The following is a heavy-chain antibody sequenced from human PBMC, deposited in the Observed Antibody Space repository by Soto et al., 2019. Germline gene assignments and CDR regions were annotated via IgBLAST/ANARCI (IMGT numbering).Heavy chain of an antibody. D-gene: IGHD3-3*01. Sequence: SVKVSCKASGCTFSSYAISWVRQAPGQGLEWMGGIIPIFGTVNYAQKFQGRVTITADESTSTDYMELSSLRSEDTAVYYCARGADFWSGYSIYSHYGMDVWGQGTTVTVSS. CDR2: IIPIFGTV. CDR3: ARGADFWSGYSIYSHYGMDV. J-gene: IGHJ6*02. V-gene: IGHV1-69*13. CDR1: GCTFSSYA.